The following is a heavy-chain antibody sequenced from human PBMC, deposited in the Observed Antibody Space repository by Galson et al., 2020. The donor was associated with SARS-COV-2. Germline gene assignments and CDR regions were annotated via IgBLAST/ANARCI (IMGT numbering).Heavy chain of an antibody. CDR1: GGSISRYF. J-gene: IGHJ4*02. Sequence: LETLSLTCTVSGGSISRYFWSWIRQSPGEGLEWMGDIYYTGITNYNPSLKGRVTISIDTSRYQFSLRLSSVTAADTAMYYCAGVTNYYDSRRFPKRWIDRWGLGTLVTVSA. V-gene: IGHV4-59*08. CDR2: IYYTGIT. D-gene: IGHD3-22*01. CDR3: AGVTNYYDSRRFPKRWIDR.